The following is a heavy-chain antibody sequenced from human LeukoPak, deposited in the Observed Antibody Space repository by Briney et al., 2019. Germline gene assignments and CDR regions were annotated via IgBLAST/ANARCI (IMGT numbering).Heavy chain of an antibody. J-gene: IGHJ4*02. V-gene: IGHV3-23*01. CDR2: ISGGGGST. Sequence: SGRSLRLSCTGSGFTFGDYAMNWVRQAPGKGLEWVSGISGGGGSTYYADSVKGRFTISRDNSKNTLYLQMNSLRAEDTAVYYCAKGSSVTTTGGPSHYWGQGTLVTVSS. CDR3: AKGSSVTTTGGPSHY. CDR1: GFTFGDYA. D-gene: IGHD4-17*01.